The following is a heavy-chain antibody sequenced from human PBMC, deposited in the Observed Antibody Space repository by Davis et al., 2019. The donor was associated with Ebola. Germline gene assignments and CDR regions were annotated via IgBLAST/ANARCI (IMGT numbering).Heavy chain of an antibody. D-gene: IGHD1-26*01. CDR2: IWYDGSNS. J-gene: IGHJ4*02. Sequence: GESLKISCAASRFTFSNSDMHWVRQAPGKGLEWVAVIWYDGSNSYYADSVKGRFTISRDNSKNTLYLHMNSLRAEDTALYYCARAVGPIYFDYWGRGTLVTVSS. CDR3: ARAVGPIYFDY. V-gene: IGHV3-33*01. CDR1: RFTFSNSD.